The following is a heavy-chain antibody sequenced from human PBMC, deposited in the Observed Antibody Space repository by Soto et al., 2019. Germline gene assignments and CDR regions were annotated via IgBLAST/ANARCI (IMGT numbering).Heavy chain of an antibody. CDR2: MNPNSGNT. CDR3: ARNTIFRVAIMRLAY. D-gene: IGHD3-3*01. V-gene: IGHV1-8*01. J-gene: IGHJ4*02. CDR1: GYTFTSYD. Sequence: ASVRVSCKASGYTFTSYDINWVGQATGQGLEWMGWMNPNSGNTGYAQKFQGRVTMTRNTSISTAYMELSSLRSEDTAVYYCARNTIFRVAIMRLAYLGQATLVTVSS.